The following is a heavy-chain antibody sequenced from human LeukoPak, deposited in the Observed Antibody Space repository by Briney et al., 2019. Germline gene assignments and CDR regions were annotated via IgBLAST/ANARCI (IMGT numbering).Heavy chain of an antibody. CDR3: ARDPDHYDPGY. J-gene: IGHJ4*02. Sequence: SETLSLTCTVSGYSISTGYYWDWIRQPPGKGLEWIGTFYHSGSTYYNPSLKSRVTISIDTSKSQFSLNLSSVTAADTAVYFCARDPDHYDPGYWGQGTLVTVSS. CDR1: GYSISTGYY. V-gene: IGHV4-38-2*02. CDR2: FYHSGST. D-gene: IGHD3-22*01.